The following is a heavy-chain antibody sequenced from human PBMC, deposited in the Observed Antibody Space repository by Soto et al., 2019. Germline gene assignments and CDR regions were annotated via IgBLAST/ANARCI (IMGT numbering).Heavy chain of an antibody. J-gene: IGHJ4*02. CDR1: GYTFTSHD. Sequence: QVQLVQSGAEVKKSGASVKVSCKASGYTFTSHDINRVRQATGQGLEWMGWMNPNSGNTGYAQKFQGRVTMTSNTSISTAYMELSSLRSEDTAVYYCARWDYGYYARFDYWGQGTLVTVSS. V-gene: IGHV1-8*01. CDR2: MNPNSGNT. CDR3: ARWDYGYYARFDY. D-gene: IGHD4-17*01.